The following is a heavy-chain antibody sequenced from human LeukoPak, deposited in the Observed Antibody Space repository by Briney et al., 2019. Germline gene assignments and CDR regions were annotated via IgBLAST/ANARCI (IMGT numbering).Heavy chain of an antibody. CDR2: IYYSGST. CDR3: AGGYSYGYDY. CDR1: GGSISSSSYY. D-gene: IGHD5-18*01. Sequence: SETLSLTCTVSGGSISSSSYYWGWIRQPPGKGLEWIGSIYYSGSTYFNPSLKSRVTISVDTSKNQFSLKLSSVTAADTAVYYCAGGYSYGYDYWGQGTLVTVSS. J-gene: IGHJ4*02. V-gene: IGHV4-39*07.